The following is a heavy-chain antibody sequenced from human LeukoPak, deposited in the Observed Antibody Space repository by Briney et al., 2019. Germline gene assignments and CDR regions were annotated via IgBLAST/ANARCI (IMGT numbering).Heavy chain of an antibody. V-gene: IGHV1-2*06. D-gene: IGHD6-13*01. CDR1: GYTFIGYY. J-gene: IGHJ3*02. CDR3: ARSGTAAGLPDAFDI. CDR2: INPNSGGT. Sequence: ASVKVSCKASGYTFIGYYIHWVRQAPGQGLEWMGRINPNSGGTNYAQKFQGRVTMTRDTSISTVYMELSRLRSDETAVYYCARSGTAAGLPDAFDIWGQETMVTVSS.